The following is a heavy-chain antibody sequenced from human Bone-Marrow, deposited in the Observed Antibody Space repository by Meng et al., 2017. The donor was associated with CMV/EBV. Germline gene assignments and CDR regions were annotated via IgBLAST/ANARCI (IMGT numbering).Heavy chain of an antibody. CDR3: ARMYYDFWSGYYETIYYFDY. CDR1: GYTFTGYY. CDR2: INPNSGGT. V-gene: IGHV1-2*02. J-gene: IGHJ4*02. Sequence: ASVKVSCKASGYTFTGYYMLWVRQAPGQGLEWMGWINPNSGGTNYAQKFQGRVTMTRDTSISTAYMELSRLRSDDTAVYYCARMYYDFWSGYYETIYYFDYWGQGTLVTVSS. D-gene: IGHD3-3*01.